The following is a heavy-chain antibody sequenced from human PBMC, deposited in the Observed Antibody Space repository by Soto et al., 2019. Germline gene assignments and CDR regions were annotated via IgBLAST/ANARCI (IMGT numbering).Heavy chain of an antibody. Sequence: PSETLSLTCAVYGGSFSGYYWSWIRQPPGKGLEWIGEINHSGSTNYNPSLKSRVTISVDTSKNQFSLKLSSVTAADTAVYYCARGESRRGRKESGRYYYYMAVWGKGTTVTVSS. CDR2: INHSGST. V-gene: IGHV4-34*01. CDR1: GGSFSGYY. J-gene: IGHJ6*03. CDR3: ARGESRRGRKESGRYYYYMAV. D-gene: IGHD6-25*01.